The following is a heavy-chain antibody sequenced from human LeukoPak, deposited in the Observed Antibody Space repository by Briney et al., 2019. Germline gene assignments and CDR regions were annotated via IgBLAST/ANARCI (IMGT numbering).Heavy chain of an antibody. CDR1: GGSVSSDIYY. CDR2: VYYSGST. J-gene: IGHJ6*02. D-gene: IGHD6-13*01. Sequence: PSETLSLTCTVSGGSVSSDIYYWSWIRQPPGEGLEWIGYVYYSGSTNYNPSLKSRVTISVDTSKNQFSLKLTSVTAADTAVYYCARDRIAAAGNYYYYGMDVWGQGTTDTVAS. V-gene: IGHV4-61*01. CDR3: ARDRIAAAGNYYYYGMDV.